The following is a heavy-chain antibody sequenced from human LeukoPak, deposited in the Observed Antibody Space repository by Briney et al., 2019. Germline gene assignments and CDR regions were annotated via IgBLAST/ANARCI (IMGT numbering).Heavy chain of an antibody. D-gene: IGHD2-8*01. CDR1: GFTFSNAW. J-gene: IGHJ6*04. V-gene: IGHV3-15*01. Sequence: KPGGSLRLSCAASGFTFSNAWMSWVRQAPGKGLEWVGRTKSKTDGGATDYAEPVKGRFTISRDDSKNSLYLQMNSLKTEDTAVYYCARDKRVLSYYYGMDVWGKGTTVTVSS. CDR2: TKSKTDGGAT. CDR3: ARDKRVLSYYYGMDV.